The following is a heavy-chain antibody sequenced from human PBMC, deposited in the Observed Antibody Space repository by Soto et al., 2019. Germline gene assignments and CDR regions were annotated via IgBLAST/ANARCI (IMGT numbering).Heavy chain of an antibody. Sequence: LSLTCAVYGGSFNGYYWSWIRQPPGKGLEWIGEINHSGSTNYNPSLKSRVTISVDTSKNQFSLKLSSVTAADTAVYYCARGRESGYSSSSWFDPWGQGTLVTVSS. V-gene: IGHV4-34*01. CDR3: ARGRESGYSSSSWFDP. D-gene: IGHD6-6*01. J-gene: IGHJ5*02. CDR1: GGSFNGYY. CDR2: INHSGST.